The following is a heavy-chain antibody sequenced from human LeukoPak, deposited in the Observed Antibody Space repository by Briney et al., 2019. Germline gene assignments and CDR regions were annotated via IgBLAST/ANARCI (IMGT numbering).Heavy chain of an antibody. CDR2: IKQDGSEE. CDR1: GFTFSSYW. Sequence: GGSLRLSCAASGFTFSSYWMSWVRQAPGKGLEWVANIKQDGSEEYYVDSVKGRFTISRDNAKNSLYLQMNSLRAEDTAVYYCARGRYCSSTSCHYFDYWGQGTLVTVSS. V-gene: IGHV3-7*01. CDR3: ARGRYCSSTSCHYFDY. J-gene: IGHJ4*02. D-gene: IGHD2-2*01.